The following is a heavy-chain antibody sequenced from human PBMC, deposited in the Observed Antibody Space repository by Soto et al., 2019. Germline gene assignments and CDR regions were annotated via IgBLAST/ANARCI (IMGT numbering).Heavy chain of an antibody. CDR1: GFIFSNFW. V-gene: IGHV3-7*05. D-gene: IGHD1-26*01. J-gene: IGHJ4*02. Sequence: EVQLVESGGGLVQPGGSLRLACAASGFIFSNFWMSWVRQAQGKGLEWVANIKEDGSEKYHVDSVKGRFTISRDNVKNLMYLQMDSLRAEDTAVYKCVRGGSHSFDYCGQGTLVTVSS. CDR3: VRGGSHSFDY. CDR2: IKEDGSEK.